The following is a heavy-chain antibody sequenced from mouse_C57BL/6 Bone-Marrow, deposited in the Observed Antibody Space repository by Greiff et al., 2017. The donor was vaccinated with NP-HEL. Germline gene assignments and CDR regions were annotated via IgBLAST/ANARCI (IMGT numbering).Heavy chain of an antibody. CDR3: ARYDYGPAWFAY. CDR2: IYPGSGST. D-gene: IGHD2-4*01. J-gene: IGHJ3*01. CDR1: GYTFTSYW. Sequence: QVQLQQPGAELVKPGASVKMSCKASGYTFTSYWITWVKQRPGQGLEWIGDIYPGSGSTNYNEKFKSKATLTVDTSSSTAYMQLSSLTSEVSAVYYCARYDYGPAWFAYWGQGTLVTVSA. V-gene: IGHV1-55*01.